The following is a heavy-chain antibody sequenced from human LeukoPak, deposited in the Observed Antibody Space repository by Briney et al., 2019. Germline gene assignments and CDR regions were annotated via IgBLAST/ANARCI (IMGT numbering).Heavy chain of an antibody. J-gene: IGHJ4*02. Sequence: GGSLRLSCAASGFPFSHYWMSWVRQAPGKGLEWVANIRQDGSEQYYLDSVKGRFTISKDNADNSLYLQMNSLRGQDSAIYYCARGISAARRYYFDSWGQGILVTVS. CDR2: IRQDGSEQ. CDR1: GFPFSHYW. D-gene: IGHD6-6*01. CDR3: ARGISAARRYYFDS. V-gene: IGHV3-7*01.